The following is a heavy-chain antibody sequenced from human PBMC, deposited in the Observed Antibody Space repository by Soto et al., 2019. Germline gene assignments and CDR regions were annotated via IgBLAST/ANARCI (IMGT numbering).Heavy chain of an antibody. CDR3: AGGKVRGVTGGKYYYYYMDV. J-gene: IGHJ6*03. Sequence: GGSVKVSCKASGYTFTSYAMHWVRQAPGQRLEWMGWINAGNGNTKYSQKFQGRVTITRDTSASTAYMELSSLRSEDTAVYYRAGGKVRGVTGGKYYYYYMDVWGKGTTVTVSS. CDR2: INAGNGNT. CDR1: GYTFTSYA. V-gene: IGHV1-3*01. D-gene: IGHD3-10*01.